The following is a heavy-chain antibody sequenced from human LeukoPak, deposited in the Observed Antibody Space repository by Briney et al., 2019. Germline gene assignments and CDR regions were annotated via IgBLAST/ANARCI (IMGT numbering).Heavy chain of an antibody. CDR1: GGSISSYD. J-gene: IGHJ4*02. CDR2: IYYSGST. CDR3: ARLNYGSGSFFLDY. D-gene: IGHD3-10*01. Sequence: SETLSLTRTVSGGSISSYDWSWIRQPPEKGLEWIGYIYYSGSTNYNPSLKSRVTISVDTSKNQFSLKLSSVTAADTAVYYCARLNYGSGSFFLDYWGQGTLVTVSS. V-gene: IGHV4-59*08.